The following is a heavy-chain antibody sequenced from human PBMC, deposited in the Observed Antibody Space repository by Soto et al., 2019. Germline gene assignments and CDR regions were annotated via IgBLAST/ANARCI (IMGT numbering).Heavy chain of an antibody. CDR3: VHKGGGDRILDY. J-gene: IGHJ4*02. Sequence: QITLKESGPALVKPTQTPTLTCTFSGFSLSTSGVGVGWIRQPPGEALEWLALIYWDDYKHFSPSLESRLTITKETSKNQVVLTMTNMDPVDTATYYCVHKGGGDRILDYWGQGTLVTVSS. V-gene: IGHV2-5*02. CDR2: IYWDDYK. CDR1: GFSLSTSGVG. D-gene: IGHD3-16*01.